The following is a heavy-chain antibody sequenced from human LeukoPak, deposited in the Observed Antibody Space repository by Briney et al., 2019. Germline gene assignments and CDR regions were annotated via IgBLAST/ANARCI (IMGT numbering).Heavy chain of an antibody. J-gene: IGHJ6*02. CDR2: IYDSGST. D-gene: IGHD1-1*01. CDR1: GGSIRSSYYY. Sequence: SETLSLTCTVSGGSIRSSYYYWGWIRQPPGKGLEWIGSIYDSGSTYYNPSLKSRVTISVDTSKNQFSLKLSSVTAADTAVYYCARGALDTWYYYYYGMDVWGQGTTVTVSS. CDR3: ARGALDTWYYYYYGMDV. V-gene: IGHV4-39*07.